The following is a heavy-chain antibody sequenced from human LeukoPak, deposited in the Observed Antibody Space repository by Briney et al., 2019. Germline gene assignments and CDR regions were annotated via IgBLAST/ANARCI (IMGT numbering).Heavy chain of an antibody. Sequence: GRSMRLSSAASGFTFRNYGMHWVRQAPGKGLEWVAVIWYDGSNQYYADSVRGRVTISRDNSKNILYLQMNSLRAEDMAVYYCASEIRSTYFNYWGQGTLVVVSS. V-gene: IGHV3-33*01. CDR1: GFTFRNYG. J-gene: IGHJ4*02. D-gene: IGHD4-17*01. CDR3: ASEIRSTYFNY. CDR2: IWYDGSNQ.